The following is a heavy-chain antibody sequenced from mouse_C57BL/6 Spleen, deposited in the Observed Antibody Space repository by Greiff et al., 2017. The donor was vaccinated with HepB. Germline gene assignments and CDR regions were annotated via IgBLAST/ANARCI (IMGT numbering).Heavy chain of an antibody. D-gene: IGHD3-2*02. Sequence: VQLQQSGPELVKPGASVKISCKASGYSFTGYYMNWVKQSPEKSLEWIGEINPSTGGTTYNQKFKAKATLTVDNSSSTAYMQLKSLTSEDSAVYYCARPGYDYAMDYWGQGTSVTVSS. J-gene: IGHJ4*01. CDR1: GYSFTGYY. V-gene: IGHV1-42*01. CDR3: ARPGYDYAMDY. CDR2: INPSTGGT.